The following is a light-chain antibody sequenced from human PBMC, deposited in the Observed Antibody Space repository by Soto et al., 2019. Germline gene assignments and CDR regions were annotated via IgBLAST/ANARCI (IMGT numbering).Light chain of an antibody. Sequence: QLVLTQSPSASASLGASVKLTCTLSSGHSSYAIAWHQQQPEKGPRYLMKLNSDGSHSKGDGIPDRFSGSSSGAERYLTISSLQSEDEADYYCQTWGTGIPWVFGGGPSSPS. CDR1: SGHSSYA. CDR3: QTWGTGIPWV. V-gene: IGLV4-69*01. CDR2: LNSDGSH. J-gene: IGLJ3*02.